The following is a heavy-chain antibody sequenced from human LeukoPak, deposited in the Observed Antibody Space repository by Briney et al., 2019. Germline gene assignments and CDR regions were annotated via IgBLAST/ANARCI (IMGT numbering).Heavy chain of an antibody. J-gene: IGHJ6*03. CDR2: MNPNSGNT. CDR1: GYTFTSYD. CDR3: ARTIAAAGGDPDYYHYMDV. Sequence: ASVKVSCKASGYTFTSYDINWVRQATGQGLEWMGWMNPNSGNTGYAQNFQGRVTITRNTSISTAYMELSSLRSEDTAVYYCARTIAAAGGDPDYYHYMDVWGKGTTVTVSS. D-gene: IGHD6-13*01. V-gene: IGHV1-8*03.